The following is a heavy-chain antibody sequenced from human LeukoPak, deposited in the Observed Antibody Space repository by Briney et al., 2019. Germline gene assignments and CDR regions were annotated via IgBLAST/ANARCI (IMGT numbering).Heavy chain of an antibody. V-gene: IGHV1-18*01. CDR2: ISTSKTHT. CDR3: ARASDTSWPFDF. J-gene: IGHJ4*02. Sequence: ASVKVSCKASGYAFTTFGIMWVRQAPRQGLEWMGWISTSKTHTRHAQKVQGRATLTTDPATSTAYLELTSLTSDDTAVYFCARASDTSWPFDFWGQGTQVTVSS. D-gene: IGHD2-2*01. CDR1: GYAFTTFG.